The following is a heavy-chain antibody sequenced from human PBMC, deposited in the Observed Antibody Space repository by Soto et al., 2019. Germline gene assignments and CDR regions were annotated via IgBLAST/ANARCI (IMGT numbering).Heavy chain of an antibody. D-gene: IGHD1-26*01. Sequence: GGSMRLSCTASGLSLSNTCMGWVRQTPGKGLEWVGRIGSKLDGGTEDYAAPAKGRFTISRDDSKNTVDRKLDSVKSEDGGCYYCATRGVGVERLDNWGQETLLTVSS. CDR3: ATRGVGVERLDN. CDR1: GLSLSNTC. CDR2: IGSKLDGGTE. V-gene: IGHV3-15*04. J-gene: IGHJ4*02.